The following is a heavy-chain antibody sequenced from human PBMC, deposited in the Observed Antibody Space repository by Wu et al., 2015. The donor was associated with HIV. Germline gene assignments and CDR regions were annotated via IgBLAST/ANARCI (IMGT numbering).Heavy chain of an antibody. CDR3: TRAARGSCPTTSCYTLDS. J-gene: IGHJ4*02. V-gene: IGHV1-18*01. D-gene: IGHD2-2*02. CDR1: NYTFSSYG. CDR2: INAYHRDT. Sequence: QVQLVQSGAEVKKPGASVKVSCKSFNYTFSSYGIDWVRQAPGQRLEWLGRINAYHRDTNYAQKFQGRVTFTRNTSMSTAYMELSSLRSEDTAVYYCTRAARGSCPTTSCYTLDSWGQGTPVTVSS.